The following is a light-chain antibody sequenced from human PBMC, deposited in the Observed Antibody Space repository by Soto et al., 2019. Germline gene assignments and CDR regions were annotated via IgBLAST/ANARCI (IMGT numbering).Light chain of an antibody. J-gene: IGLJ1*01. Sequence: QSALTQPPSVSGAPGQRVTISCTGSSSNIGAGYDVHWYQQLPGTAPKLLIYGNSNRPSGVPDRFSGSKSGTSASLAITGLQAEDEADYYCQSYDSSRLYVFGTGTKLTVL. V-gene: IGLV1-40*01. CDR3: QSYDSSRLYV. CDR2: GNS. CDR1: SSNIGAGYD.